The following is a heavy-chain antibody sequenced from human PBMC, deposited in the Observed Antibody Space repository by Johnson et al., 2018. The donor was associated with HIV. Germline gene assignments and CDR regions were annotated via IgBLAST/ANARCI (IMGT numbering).Heavy chain of an antibody. Sequence: VQLVESGGALLPPGGPLKLSCGASSFTFSASALHWVRQPPGKGLEWVGHIRGEANYHSPDTAPSTHCMFNFSRDDSKNTAYLQMNSLKTEDTAVYYCTKFVGDCSGGNCYTPGDIWGRGTLVTVSS. J-gene: IGHJ3*02. CDR2: IRGEANYHSP. CDR1: SFTFSASA. CDR3: TKFVGDCSGGNCYTPGDI. D-gene: IGHD2-15*01. V-gene: IGHV3-73*02.